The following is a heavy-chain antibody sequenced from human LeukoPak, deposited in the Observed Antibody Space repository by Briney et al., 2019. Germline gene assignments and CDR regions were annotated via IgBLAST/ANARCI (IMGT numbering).Heavy chain of an antibody. CDR3: ARWVTMVRGVTYYYMDV. D-gene: IGHD3-10*01. CDR2: IIPIFGTA. CDR1: GGAFNNYA. V-gene: IGHV1-69*05. Sequence: ASVKVSCKASGGAFNNYAISWVRQAPGQGLEWMEGIIPIFGTANYAQNFQGRVTITTDESTSTAYMELSSLRSEDTAVYYCARWVTMVRGVTYYYMDVWGKGTSVTVSS. J-gene: IGHJ6*03.